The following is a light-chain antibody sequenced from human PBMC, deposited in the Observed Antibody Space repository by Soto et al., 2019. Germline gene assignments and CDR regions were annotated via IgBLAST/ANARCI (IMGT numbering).Light chain of an antibody. J-gene: IGKJ1*01. Sequence: DIQMTQSPSTLSASVGDRVTITCRASQSISSWLAWYQQKPGKAPKLLIYDASSLESGVPSRFSGSGSGTEFTLTISSLQPDDFATYYCQQAWTFGQGPKVEIK. CDR3: QQAWT. CDR1: QSISSW. CDR2: DAS. V-gene: IGKV1-5*01.